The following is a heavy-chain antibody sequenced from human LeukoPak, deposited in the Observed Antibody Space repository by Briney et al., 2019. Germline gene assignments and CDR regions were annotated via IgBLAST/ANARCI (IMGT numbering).Heavy chain of an antibody. V-gene: IGHV4-59*08. Sequence: SETLSLTCIVSGGSMNNYYWSWFRQPPGKGLEWIAYVYQTGDTRYNPSLKSRVGISLDMSKNQFSLKVSSVTATDTAVYYCARHPFSAPFDYWGQGILVTVSS. J-gene: IGHJ4*02. CDR3: ARHPFSAPFDY. CDR2: VYQTGDT. D-gene: IGHD6-19*01. CDR1: GGSMNNYY.